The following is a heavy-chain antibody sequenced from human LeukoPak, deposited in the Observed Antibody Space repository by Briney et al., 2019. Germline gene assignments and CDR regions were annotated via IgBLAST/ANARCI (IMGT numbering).Heavy chain of an antibody. CDR2: INHSGST. CDR1: GDSISTITYY. Sequence: SETLSLTCTVSGDSISTITYYWGWIRQPPGKGLEWIGEINHSGSTNYNPSLKSRVTISVDTSKNQFSLKLSSVTAADTAVYYCAQGEGFDYWGQGTLVTVSS. CDR3: AQGEGFDY. J-gene: IGHJ4*02. V-gene: IGHV4-39*07.